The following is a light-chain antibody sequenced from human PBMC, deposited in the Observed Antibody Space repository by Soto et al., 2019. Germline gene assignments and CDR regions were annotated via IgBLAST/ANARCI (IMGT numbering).Light chain of an antibody. CDR1: SSDVGGYNY. CDR2: DVS. Sequence: QSVLTQPRSVSGSPGQSVTISCTGTSSDVGGYNYVSWYQQHPGKAPQLVLYDVSKRPSGVPDRFSGSKSGNTASLTISGLQAEDEADYYGCSYSGRSVVFAGGTKHTLL. CDR3: CSYSGRSVV. J-gene: IGLJ2*01. V-gene: IGLV2-11*01.